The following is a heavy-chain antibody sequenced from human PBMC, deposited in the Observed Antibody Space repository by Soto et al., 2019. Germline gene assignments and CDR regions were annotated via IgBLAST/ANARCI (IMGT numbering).Heavy chain of an antibody. CDR1: GFTFNASN. Sequence: EVQLVESGGGLVKPGGSLRLSCAASGFTFNASNMNWVRQAPGKGLEWVSSITSTSLYIYYTDSIKGRFTISRDNAKNSLYLQMDSRRAEDTAVYYCARDGDQHLVLDYYYAMDVWGQGTTVNVSS. D-gene: IGHD3-10*01. J-gene: IGHJ6*02. V-gene: IGHV3-21*01. CDR2: ITSTSLYI. CDR3: ARDGDQHLVLDYYYAMDV.